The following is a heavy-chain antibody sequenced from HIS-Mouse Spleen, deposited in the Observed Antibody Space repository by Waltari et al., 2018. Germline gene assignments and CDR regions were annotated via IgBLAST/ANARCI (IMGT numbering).Heavy chain of an antibody. CDR1: GFTFSSYD. V-gene: IGHV3-13*05. Sequence: EVQLVESGGGLVQPGGSLRLSCAASGFTFSSYDMPWVRQATGKGLEWVSAIGTAGEPYYPGSVKARFTISRENAKNSLYLQMNSLRAGDTAVYYCARAAVQLWPYFDYWGQGTLVTVSS. D-gene: IGHD5-18*01. CDR3: ARAAVQLWPYFDY. CDR2: IGTAGEP. J-gene: IGHJ4*02.